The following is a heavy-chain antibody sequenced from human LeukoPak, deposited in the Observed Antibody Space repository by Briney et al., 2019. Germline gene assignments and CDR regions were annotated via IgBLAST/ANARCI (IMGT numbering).Heavy chain of an antibody. D-gene: IGHD6-13*01. CDR2: ISWNSGSI. V-gene: IGHV3-9*01. Sequence: PGRSLRLSCAASGFTFDDYAMHWVRQAPGKGLEWVSGISWNSGSIGYADSVKGRFTISRDNAKNSLYLQMNSLRAEDTALYYCARDPGSSSWYVGGWFDPWGQGTLVTVSS. CDR1: GFTFDDYA. CDR3: ARDPGSSSWYVGGWFDP. J-gene: IGHJ5*02.